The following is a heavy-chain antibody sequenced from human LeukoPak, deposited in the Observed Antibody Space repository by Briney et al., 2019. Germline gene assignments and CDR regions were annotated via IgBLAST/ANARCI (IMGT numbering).Heavy chain of an antibody. CDR3: ARLEGYYYDSSGDAWYFDL. V-gene: IGHV4-38-2*01. J-gene: IGHJ2*01. D-gene: IGHD3-22*01. CDR2: IYHSGST. CDR1: GYSISSGYY. Sequence: SETLSLTCAVSGYSISSGYYWGWIRQPPGKGLEWIGSIYHSGSTYYNPSLKSRVTISVDTSKNQFSLKLSSVTAADTAVYYCARLEGYYYDSSGDAWYFDLWGRGTLVTVSS.